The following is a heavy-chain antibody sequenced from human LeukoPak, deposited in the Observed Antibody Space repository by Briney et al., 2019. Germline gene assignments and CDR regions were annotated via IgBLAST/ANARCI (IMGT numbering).Heavy chain of an antibody. D-gene: IGHD2-2*01. V-gene: IGHV3-21*06. J-gene: IGHJ4*02. CDR2: ISYTSTSI. CDR1: GFAFSSYN. CDR3: ARAGTCSSTSCDGGIEY. Sequence: GGSLRLSCAASGFAFSSYNMKWVRHAPGKELEWFSFISYTSTSIYYADSVKGGFTVSRDNSKNLPYLQMDSLRVEDTAVYYCARAGTCSSTSCDGGIEYWGQGTLVTVSS.